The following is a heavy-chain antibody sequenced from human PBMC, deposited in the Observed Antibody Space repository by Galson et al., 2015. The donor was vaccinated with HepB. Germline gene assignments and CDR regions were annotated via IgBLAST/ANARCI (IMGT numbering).Heavy chain of an antibody. V-gene: IGHV5-51*01. CDR1: GYSFTSYW. Sequence: QSGAEVKKPGESLKISCKGSGYSFTSYWIGWVRQMPGKGLEWMGIIYPGDSDTRYSPSFQGQVTISADKSISTAYLQWSSLKASDTAMYYCARFLHYGSGSYGSQYYYYGMDVWGQGTTVTVSS. J-gene: IGHJ6*02. CDR2: IYPGDSDT. D-gene: IGHD3-10*01. CDR3: ARFLHYGSGSYGSQYYYYGMDV.